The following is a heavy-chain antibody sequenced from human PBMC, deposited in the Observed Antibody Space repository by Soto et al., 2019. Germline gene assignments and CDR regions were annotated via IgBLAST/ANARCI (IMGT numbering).Heavy chain of an antibody. D-gene: IGHD3-10*01. V-gene: IGHV4-34*01. Sequence: SETLSLTCAVYGGSFSGYYWSWIRQPPGKGLEWIGEINHSGSTNYNPSLKSRVTISVDTSKNQFSLKLSSVTAADTAVYYCARGPFGPYYFDYWGQGTLVTVS. CDR3: ARGPFGPYYFDY. CDR2: INHSGST. CDR1: GGSFSGYY. J-gene: IGHJ4*02.